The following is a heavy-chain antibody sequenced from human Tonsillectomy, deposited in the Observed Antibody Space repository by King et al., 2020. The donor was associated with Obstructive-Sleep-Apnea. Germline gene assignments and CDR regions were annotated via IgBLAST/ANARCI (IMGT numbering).Heavy chain of an antibody. CDR3: SRGAAPAYFAN. V-gene: IGHV3-15*01. D-gene: IGHD6-13*01. CDR2: VYIKSDGGTT. CDR1: GFIFNNTW. Sequence: VQLVESGGGLVKPGGSIRLSCAGSGFIFNNTWMSWVRQLPGKGLEWVGRVYIKSDGGTTDYAAPVKGRFTISRDESKNTVYLEMNSLKIEDTALYYCSRGAAPAYFANWGQGTLVTVSS. J-gene: IGHJ4*02.